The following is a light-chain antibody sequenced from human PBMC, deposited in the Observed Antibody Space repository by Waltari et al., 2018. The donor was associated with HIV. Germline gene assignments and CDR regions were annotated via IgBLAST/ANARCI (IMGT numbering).Light chain of an antibody. CDR1: QSVSSH. Sequence: EIVMTQSPATLSVSPGESAPLSCRASQSVSSHLAWYQQNPGQAPRLLIYDASIRATGTPARIRGSGSGTDFTLTVSILQSEDFAIYYCQQYHDWYTFGQGTKL. CDR2: DAS. CDR3: QQYHDWYT. J-gene: IGKJ2*01. V-gene: IGKV3D-15*03.